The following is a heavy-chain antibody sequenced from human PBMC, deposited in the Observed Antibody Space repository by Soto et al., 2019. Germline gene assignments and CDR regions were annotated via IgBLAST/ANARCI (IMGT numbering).Heavy chain of an antibody. V-gene: IGHV4-34*01. Sequence: SETLSLTCAVYGGSFSGYYWSWIRQPPGKGLEWIGAINHSGSTNYNPSLKSRVTISVDTSKNLFSLKLSSVIAADTAVYYCARSTAPAGGYSSGWYVSYYYYGMDVRGKGTTVTVSS. D-gene: IGHD6-13*01. J-gene: IGHJ6*04. CDR1: GGSFSGYY. CDR2: INHSGST. CDR3: ARSTAPAGGYSSGWYVSYYYYGMDV.